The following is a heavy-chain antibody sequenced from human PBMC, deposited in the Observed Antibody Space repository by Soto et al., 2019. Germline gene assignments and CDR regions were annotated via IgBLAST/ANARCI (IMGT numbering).Heavy chain of an antibody. CDR1: GFPFRNYW. Sequence: EVQLVESGGGVVQPGGSLRLSCAASGFPFRNYWMTWVRQAPGKGLEWVANIDQDDTEKYYVQSVKGRFTISSDNAKNSLYLQMERLCAAVSAVYYCAIVSTYGGSYCFAWWGQGPLVTVSS. CDR2: IDQDDTEK. D-gene: IGHD2-15*01. CDR3: AIVSTYGGSYCFAW. V-gene: IGHV3-7*03. J-gene: IGHJ4*02.